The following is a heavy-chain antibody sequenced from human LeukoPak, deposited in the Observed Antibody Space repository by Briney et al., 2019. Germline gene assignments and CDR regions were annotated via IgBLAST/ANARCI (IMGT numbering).Heavy chain of an antibody. Sequence: SETLSLTCTVSGYSISSGYYWGWIRQPPGKGLEWIGSIYHSGSTYYNTSLKSRVTISVDTSKNQFSLKLSSVTAADTAVYYCARTWGYYYYYMDVWGKGTTVTVSS. J-gene: IGHJ6*03. CDR3: ARTWGYYYYYMDV. D-gene: IGHD3-16*01. V-gene: IGHV4-38-2*02. CDR1: GYSISSGYY. CDR2: IYHSGST.